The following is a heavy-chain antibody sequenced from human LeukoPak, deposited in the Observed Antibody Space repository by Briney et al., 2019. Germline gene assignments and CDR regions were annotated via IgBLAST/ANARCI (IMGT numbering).Heavy chain of an antibody. V-gene: IGHV4-30-4*01. CDR1: GGSISSGDYY. D-gene: IGHD2-21*02. CDR2: IYYSGST. Sequence: SEILSLTCTVSGGSISSGDYYWSWIRQPPGKGLEWIGNIYYSGSTYYNPSLKSRVTISADTSKNQFSLKLRSVTAADTAVYYCAGGVTTGPVEYWGQGTLVTVSS. J-gene: IGHJ4*02. CDR3: AGGVTTGPVEY.